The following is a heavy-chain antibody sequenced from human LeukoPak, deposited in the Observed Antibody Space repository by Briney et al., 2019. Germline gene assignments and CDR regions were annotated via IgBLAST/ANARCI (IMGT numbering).Heavy chain of an antibody. V-gene: IGHV3-53*01. Sequence: GGSLRLSCAASGFTVSSNYVSWVRQAPGKGLEWVSVIYSGGSTYYADSVKGRFTISRDNSKNTLYLQMNSLRAEDTAVYYCARGGSSWIYFDYWGQGTLVTVSS. CDR3: ARGGSSWIYFDY. J-gene: IGHJ4*02. D-gene: IGHD6-13*01. CDR1: GFTVSSNY. CDR2: IYSGGST.